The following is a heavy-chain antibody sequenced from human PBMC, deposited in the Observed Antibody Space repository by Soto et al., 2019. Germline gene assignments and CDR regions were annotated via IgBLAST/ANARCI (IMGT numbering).Heavy chain of an antibody. CDR1: GGSISSRSYF. D-gene: IGHD6-19*01. J-gene: IGHJ4*02. V-gene: IGHV4-39*01. CDR2: VSYTVRT. Sequence: QLQLQESGPGLVKPSETLFLTCTVSGGSISSRSYFWGWIRQPPGKGLEWIGSVSYTVRTYYNPSLKSRLTRSVDTSKNQFFLKLSSVPAADTAVYYCVRQAVDEGYSSGWYFDSWGQGTLVTVSS. CDR3: VRQAVDEGYSSGWYFDS.